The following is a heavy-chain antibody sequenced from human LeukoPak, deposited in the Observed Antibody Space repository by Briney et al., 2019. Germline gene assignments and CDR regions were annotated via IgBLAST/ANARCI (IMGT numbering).Heavy chain of an antibody. V-gene: IGHV1-69*13. CDR2: IIPIFGTA. D-gene: IGHD3-10*01. J-gene: IGHJ4*02. CDR1: GGTFSSYA. CDR3: AREGSSSGSHYKYEEVLFDY. Sequence: ASVKVSCKASGGTFSSYAISWVRQAPGQGLEWMGGIIPIFGTANYAQKFQGRVTITADESTSTAYMELSSLRSEDTAVYYCAREGSSSGSHYKYEEVLFDYWGQGTLVTVPS.